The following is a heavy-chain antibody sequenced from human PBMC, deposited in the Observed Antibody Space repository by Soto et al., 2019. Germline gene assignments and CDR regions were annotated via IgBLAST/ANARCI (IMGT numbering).Heavy chain of an antibody. CDR3: ARGITMVRGVQRNYYGMDI. J-gene: IGHJ6*02. Sequence: PGGSLRLSCAASGFTLSSDSMNWVRQVPGKGLEWVSSISSSGSSTYYAGSVKGRFTMSRDNAKNSLYLQMSSLRAEDTAVYYCARGITMVRGVQRNYYGMDIWGRGTTVTVSS. V-gene: IGHV3-21*01. CDR1: GFTLSSDS. D-gene: IGHD3-10*01. CDR2: ISSSGSST.